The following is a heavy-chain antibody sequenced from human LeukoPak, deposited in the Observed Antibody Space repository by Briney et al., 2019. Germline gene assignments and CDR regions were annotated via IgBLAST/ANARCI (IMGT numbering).Heavy chain of an antibody. V-gene: IGHV1-8*01. J-gene: IGHJ5*02. CDR2: MNPNSGNT. CDR1: GYTFTSYD. CDR3: ARVRLNTAMEFNWFDP. Sequence: GASVKVSCKASGYTFTSYDINWVRQATGQGLDWMGWMNPNSGNTGYAQKFQGRVTMTRNTSISTDYMELSSLRSEDTAVYYCARVRLNTAMEFNWFDPWGQGTLVTVSS. D-gene: IGHD5-18*01.